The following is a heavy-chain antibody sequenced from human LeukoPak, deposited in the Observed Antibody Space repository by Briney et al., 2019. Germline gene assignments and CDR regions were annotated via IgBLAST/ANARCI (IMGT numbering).Heavy chain of an antibody. D-gene: IGHD3-22*01. J-gene: IGHJ4*02. CDR3: ARSYYYDSSAFLDY. CDR1: GFTVSSNY. CDR2: IYSGGST. Sequence: PGGSLRLSCAASGFTVSSNYMSWVRQAPGKGLEWVSVIYSGGSTYYADSVKGRFTISRDNSKNTLYLQMNSLRAEDTAVYYCARSYYYDSSAFLDYWGQGTLVTVSS. V-gene: IGHV3-53*01.